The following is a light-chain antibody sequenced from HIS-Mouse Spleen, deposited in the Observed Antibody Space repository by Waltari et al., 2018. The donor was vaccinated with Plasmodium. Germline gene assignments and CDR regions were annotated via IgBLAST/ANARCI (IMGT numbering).Light chain of an antibody. CDR2: EGS. V-gene: IGLV2-23*01. CDR1: SSDVGSYNL. J-gene: IGLJ1*01. CDR3: CSYAGSSTYV. Sequence: QSALTQPASVSGSPGQSITISFTGTSSDVGSYNLVSWYQQHPGKAPKLMIYEGSKRPSGVSNRFSGSKSCNTASLTSSGLQAEDEADYYCCSYAGSSTYVFGTGTKVTVL.